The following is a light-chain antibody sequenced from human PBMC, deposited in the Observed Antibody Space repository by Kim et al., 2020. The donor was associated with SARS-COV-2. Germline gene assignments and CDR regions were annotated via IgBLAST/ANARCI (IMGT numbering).Light chain of an antibody. J-gene: IGLJ3*02. Sequence: NFMLTQPHSVSESPGKTVTISCTGSSGSIASNYVQWYQQRPRSAPTTVIYEDNQRPSGVPDRFSGSIDSSSNSASLTISGLKTEDEADYYCQSYDSSNLNWVFGGGTQLTVL. V-gene: IGLV6-57*02. CDR1: SGSIASNY. CDR2: EDN. CDR3: QSYDSSNLNWV.